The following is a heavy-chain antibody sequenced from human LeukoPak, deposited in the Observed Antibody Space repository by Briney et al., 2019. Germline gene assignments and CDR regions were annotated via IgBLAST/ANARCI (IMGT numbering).Heavy chain of an antibody. CDR1: GFTVSSST. J-gene: IGHJ4*02. CDR2: LYSDALDGIT. Sequence: PGGSLRLSCAGSGFTVSSSTMSWVRQAPGKGLEWVANLYSDALDGITNYADSVKGRFTISRDNSQNTLCLQMNSLRVEDTATYYCAREIGGGHHYFEHWGQGTVVTVSS. V-gene: IGHV3-53*01. CDR3: AREIGGGHHYFEH. D-gene: IGHD1-26*01.